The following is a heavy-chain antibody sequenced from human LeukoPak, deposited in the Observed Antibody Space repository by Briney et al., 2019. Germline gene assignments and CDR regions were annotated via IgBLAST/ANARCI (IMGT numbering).Heavy chain of an antibody. D-gene: IGHD5-12*01. CDR1: GYTISDYF. J-gene: IGHJ4*02. CDR2: INPNTNGI. Sequence: ASVKVSCKASGYTISDYFMHWVRQAPGQGLEWMGWINPNTNGINYAQKFQGRVIMTRDTSINTAYMELRSLTSDDTAIYYCASARYSGHEPFDFWGRGTLVTVST. V-gene: IGHV1-2*02. CDR3: ASARYSGHEPFDF.